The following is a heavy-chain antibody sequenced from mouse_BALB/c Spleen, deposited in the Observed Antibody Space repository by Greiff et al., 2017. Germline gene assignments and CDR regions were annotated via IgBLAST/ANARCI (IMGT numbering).Heavy chain of an antibody. CDR1: GFSLTSYG. Sequence: QVQLKESGPGLVAPSQSLSITCTVSGFSLTSYGVHWVRQPPGKGLEWLGVIWAGGSTNYNSALMSRLSISKDNSKSQVFLKMNSLQADDTAIYYCARSSYGYDVGYFDVWGAGTTVTVSS. V-gene: IGHV2-9*02. D-gene: IGHD2-9*01. J-gene: IGHJ1*01. CDR3: ARSSYGYDVGYFDV. CDR2: IWAGGST.